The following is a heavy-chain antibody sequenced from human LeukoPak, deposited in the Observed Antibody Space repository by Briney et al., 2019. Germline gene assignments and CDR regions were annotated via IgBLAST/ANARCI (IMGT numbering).Heavy chain of an antibody. CDR1: GYTFTSYG. CDR2: ISAYNGNT. CDR3: ARVPTLVVITVRYYYGMDV. Sequence: ASVKVSCKASGYTFTSYGISWVRQAPGQGLEWMGWISAYNGNTNYAQKLQGRVTMTTDTSTSTAYMELRGLRSDDTAVYYCARVPTLVVITVRYYYGMDVWGQGTTVTVSS. D-gene: IGHD3-22*01. J-gene: IGHJ6*02. V-gene: IGHV1-18*01.